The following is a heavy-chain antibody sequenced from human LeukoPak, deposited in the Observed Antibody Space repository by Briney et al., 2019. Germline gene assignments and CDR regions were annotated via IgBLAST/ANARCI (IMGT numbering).Heavy chain of an antibody. CDR3: ANLNFWSGYYYFDY. CDR1: GCTFSSYA. J-gene: IGHJ4*02. V-gene: IGHV1-69*13. Sequence: SVTVSCKASGCTFSSYAISWVRQAPGRGLEWMGGIIPIFGTANYAQKFQGRVTITADESTSTAYMELSSLRSEDTAVYYCANLNFWSGYYYFDYWGQGTLVTVSS. D-gene: IGHD3-3*01. CDR2: IIPIFGTA.